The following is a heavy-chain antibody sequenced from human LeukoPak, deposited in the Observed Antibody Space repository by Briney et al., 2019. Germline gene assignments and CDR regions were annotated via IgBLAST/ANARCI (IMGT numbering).Heavy chain of an antibody. Sequence: ASVKVSCKASGYTFTGYYMHWVRQAPGQGLEWIGRIDPNSGDTNFAQKFQGRVTMTRDTSITTAYMELSRLRSDDTAVYYCARVIAAVTSKGVLHYWGQGTLDTVSS. J-gene: IGHJ4*02. CDR3: ARVIAAVTSKGVLHY. D-gene: IGHD6-19*01. CDR2: IDPNSGDT. CDR1: GYTFTGYY. V-gene: IGHV1-2*06.